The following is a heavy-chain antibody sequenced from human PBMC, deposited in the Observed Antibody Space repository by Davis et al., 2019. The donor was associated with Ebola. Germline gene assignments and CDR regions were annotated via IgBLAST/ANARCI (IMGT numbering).Heavy chain of an antibody. CDR3: ARERYDSWDFFDN. CDR2: INPNSDAT. V-gene: IGHV1-2*06. J-gene: IGHJ4*02. Sequence: ASVKVSCKASGYTFTDYYIHWVRQAPGQGLEWMGRINPNSDATDYAQKFQGRVTMTRDTSISTAYMDLSRLTSDDTAVYYCARERYDSWDFFDNWGQGTLVTVSS. D-gene: IGHD3-22*01. CDR1: GYTFTDYY.